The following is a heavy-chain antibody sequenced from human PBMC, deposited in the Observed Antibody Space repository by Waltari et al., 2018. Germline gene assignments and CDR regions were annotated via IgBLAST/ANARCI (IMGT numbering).Heavy chain of an antibody. CDR1: GFTFSSYA. CDR2: ISDDGSNK. CDR3: ARAVASARAPLYFDY. J-gene: IGHJ4*02. Sequence: QVQLVESGGGVVQPGRSLRLSCAASGFTFSSYAMHWVRQAPGKGLEWVTVISDDGSNKYYADSVKGRFTIFRDNSKNTLYLQMNSLRAEDTAVYYCARAVASARAPLYFDYWGQGTLLTVSS. V-gene: IGHV3-30-3*01. D-gene: IGHD6-19*01.